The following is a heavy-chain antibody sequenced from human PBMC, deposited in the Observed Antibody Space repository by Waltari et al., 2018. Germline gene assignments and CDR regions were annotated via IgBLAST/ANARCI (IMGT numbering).Heavy chain of an antibody. Sequence: EVPLVESGGGWVQPGGSLRLSCATSGFTFSSYEMNWVRQAPGKGLEWVSYISHSGSTIYYADSVKGRFTISRDNAKKSLYLQMNSLRAEDTAVYYCARTAGLDVWGQGTTVTVSS. CDR1: GFTFSSYE. V-gene: IGHV3-48*03. CDR2: ISHSGSTI. CDR3: ARTAGLDV. J-gene: IGHJ6*02.